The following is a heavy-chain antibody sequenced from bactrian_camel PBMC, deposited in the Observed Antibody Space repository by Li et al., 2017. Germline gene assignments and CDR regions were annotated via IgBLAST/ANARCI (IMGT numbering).Heavy chain of an antibody. J-gene: IGHJ4*01. CDR3: VTDEALGWSVYRF. CDR2: IARAGGAS. Sequence: QLVESGGGLVQPGESLRVSCLVSELTFSSYWLYWVRQTPGKGLAGVSTIARAGGASDDADSVKGRVTISRDNAKNTVYLQMNDLKPEDTAKYYCVTDEALGWSVYRFWGQGTQVTVS. D-gene: IGHD3*01. CDR1: ELTFSSYW. V-gene: IGHV3S25*01.